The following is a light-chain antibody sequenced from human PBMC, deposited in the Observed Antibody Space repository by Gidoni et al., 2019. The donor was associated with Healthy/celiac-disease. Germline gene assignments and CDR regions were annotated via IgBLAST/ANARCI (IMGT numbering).Light chain of an antibody. V-gene: IGKV3-20*01. CDR2: GAS. CDR3: QQYGSSWT. J-gene: IGKJ1*01. CDR1: QSVSSIY. Sequence: ELVLTQSPGTLPLSPGDRAPLPCRASQSVSSIYLAWYKQKPGQAPRLLIYGASSRATGIPDRFSGSGSGTDFTLTISRLEPEDFAVYYCQQYGSSWTFGQXTKVEIK.